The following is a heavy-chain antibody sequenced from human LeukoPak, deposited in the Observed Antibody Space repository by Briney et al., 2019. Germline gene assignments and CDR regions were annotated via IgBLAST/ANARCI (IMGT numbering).Heavy chain of an antibody. J-gene: IGHJ3*02. CDR2: ISSSSSYI. D-gene: IGHD2-21*02. Sequence: GGSLRLSCAASGFTFSSYSMNWVRQAPGKGLEWVSSISSSSSYIYYADSVKGRFTISRDNAKNSLYLQMNSLRAEDTAVYYCARTVTAIEGDAFDIWGQGTMVTVSS. CDR3: ARTVTAIEGDAFDI. V-gene: IGHV3-21*01. CDR1: GFTFSSYS.